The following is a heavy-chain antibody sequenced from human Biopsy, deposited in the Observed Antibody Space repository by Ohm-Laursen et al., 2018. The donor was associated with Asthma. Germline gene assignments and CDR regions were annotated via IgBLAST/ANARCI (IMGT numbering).Heavy chain of an antibody. CDR2: INHSGST. D-gene: IGHD2-2*01. V-gene: IGHV4-34*01. Sequence: GTLSLTCAVYGGSFSGYHWSWIRQPPGKGPEWIGEINHSGSTNYNPSLKSRVTISVDTSKNQFSLKLSSVTAADTAVYYCARAGQCSSTSCYNPGWFDPWGQGTLVTVSS. J-gene: IGHJ5*02. CDR1: GGSFSGYH. CDR3: ARAGQCSSTSCYNPGWFDP.